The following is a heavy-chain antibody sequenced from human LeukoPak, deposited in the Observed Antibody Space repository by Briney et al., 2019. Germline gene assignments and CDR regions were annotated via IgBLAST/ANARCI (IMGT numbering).Heavy chain of an antibody. J-gene: IGHJ3*02. CDR1: GFTFSYFC. V-gene: IGHV3-7*01. CDR3: ARVVDLYNDAFDI. D-gene: IGHD1-1*01. Sequence: GGCLRLSCAASGFTFSYFCTSWVRQAPGKGLEWVANIKEEGSEKYYVDSVKGRFTSSRDNAKNSLYLQMNSLRVEDTAVYYCARVVDLYNDAFDIWGQGTRVIVSS. CDR2: IKEEGSEK.